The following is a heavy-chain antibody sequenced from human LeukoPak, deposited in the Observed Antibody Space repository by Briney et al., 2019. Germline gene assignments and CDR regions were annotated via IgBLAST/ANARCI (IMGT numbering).Heavy chain of an antibody. V-gene: IGHV4-59*01. J-gene: IGHJ4*02. CDR3: ARFGTSSSRFFDQ. CDR1: GGSISAYY. Sequence: SETLSLTCTVSGGSISAYYWSWIRQPPGKGLEWIGYIHYSGTTNYYPSLKSRVTIALDTSKNQFSLKLNSVTAADTAMYYCARFGTSSSRFFDQWGQGTLVTVSS. D-gene: IGHD6-6*01. CDR2: IHYSGTT.